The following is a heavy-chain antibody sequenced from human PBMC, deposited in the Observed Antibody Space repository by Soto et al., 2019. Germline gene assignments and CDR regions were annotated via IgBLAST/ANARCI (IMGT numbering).Heavy chain of an antibody. CDR2: ISHIGAT. CDR1: VGSFTDYY. V-gene: IGHV4-34*01. Sequence: SETLSLTCAVYVGSFTDYYWTWIRQPPGKGLEWVGEISHIGATNYNPSVKSRVTISEDTSKNQVSLKVTSVTAADTAVFYCARGNHYYGMDVWGQGTTVTVSS. J-gene: IGHJ6*02. CDR3: ARGNHYYGMDV.